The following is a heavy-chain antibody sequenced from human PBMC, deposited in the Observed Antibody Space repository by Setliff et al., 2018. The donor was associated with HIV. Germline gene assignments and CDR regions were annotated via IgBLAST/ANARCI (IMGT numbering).Heavy chain of an antibody. CDR3: ARPIILSVIDGMDV. D-gene: IGHD2-21*01. Sequence: SETLSLTCNVSGGSISAYYWSWVRQPPGKRLEWIGYIYSNGGTAYNPSLKSRVTISVDTSKNQFSLNLRSVTAADTAVYYCARPIILSVIDGMDVWGQGTKVTVSS. CDR1: GGSISAYY. J-gene: IGHJ6*02. CDR2: IYSNGGT. V-gene: IGHV4-4*08.